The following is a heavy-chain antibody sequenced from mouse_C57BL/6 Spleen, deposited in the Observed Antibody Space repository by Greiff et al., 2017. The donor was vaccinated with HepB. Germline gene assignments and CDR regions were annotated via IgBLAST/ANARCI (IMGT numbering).Heavy chain of an antibody. CDR2: IHPNSGST. CDR3: ARSVPEGYFDV. Sequence: QVQLKQPGAELVKPGASVKLSCKASGYTFTSYWMHWVKQRPGQGLEWIGMIHPNSGSTNYNEKFKSKATLTVDKSSSTAYMQLSSLTSEDSAVYYCARSVPEGYFDVWGTGTTVTVSS. CDR1: GYTFTSYW. J-gene: IGHJ1*03. V-gene: IGHV1-64*01. D-gene: IGHD1-1*01.